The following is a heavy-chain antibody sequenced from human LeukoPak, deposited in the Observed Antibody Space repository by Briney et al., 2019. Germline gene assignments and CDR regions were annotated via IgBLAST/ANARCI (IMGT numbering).Heavy chain of an antibody. CDR3: AKDLSLFGLGGGGDY. CDR2: ISSDGSDE. V-gene: IGHV3-30*18. J-gene: IGHJ4*02. CDR1: GFTVSSYG. D-gene: IGHD3-16*01. Sequence: GGSLRLSCAASGFTVSSYGMHWVRQAPGKGLEWVAVISSDGSDEYYADSVKGRFTISRDNSKNTLYLQMNSLRAEDTAVYYCAKDLSLFGLGGGGDYWGQGTLVTVSS.